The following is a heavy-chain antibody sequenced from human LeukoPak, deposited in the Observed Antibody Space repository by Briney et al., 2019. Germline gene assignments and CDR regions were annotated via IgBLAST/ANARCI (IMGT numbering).Heavy chain of an antibody. CDR3: AREWDGRYCSGGSCPSGFDY. J-gene: IGHJ4*02. D-gene: IGHD2-15*01. V-gene: IGHV4-34*01. CDR1: GGSFSGYY. Sequence: SETLSLTCAVYGGSFSGYYWSWIRQPPGKGLEWIGEINHSGSTNYNPSLKSRVTISVDTSKNQFSLKLSSVTAADTAVYYCAREWDGRYCSGGSCPSGFDYWGQGTLVTVPS. CDR2: INHSGST.